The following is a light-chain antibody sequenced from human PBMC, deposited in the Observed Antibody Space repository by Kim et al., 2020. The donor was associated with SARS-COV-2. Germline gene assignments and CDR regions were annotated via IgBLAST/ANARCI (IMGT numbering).Light chain of an antibody. CDR2: DNN. Sequence: GRKGTHSGPGSGSNIGTDYVSWDQHLPGTVPQVLIYDNNKRPSGIPDRFSGAKAGTSGTLDITGLQTGDEADYYCGTWDSSLSVWLFGGGTKVTVL. CDR3: GTWDSSLSVWL. V-gene: IGLV1-51*01. J-gene: IGLJ3*02. CDR1: GSNIGTDY.